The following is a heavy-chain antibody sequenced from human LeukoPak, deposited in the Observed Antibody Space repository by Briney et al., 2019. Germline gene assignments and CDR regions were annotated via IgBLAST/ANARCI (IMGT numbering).Heavy chain of an antibody. J-gene: IGHJ5*02. CDR2: IYYSGST. CDR1: GGSISSGGYY. CDR3: ARFSITIFGVAGFDP. Sequence: SQTLSLTCTVSGGSISSGGYYWSWIRQHPGKGLEWIGYIYYSGSTYYNPSLKSRVTISVDTSKNQFSLKLSSVTAADTAVYYCARFSITIFGVAGFDPWGQGALVTVSS. V-gene: IGHV4-31*03. D-gene: IGHD3-3*01.